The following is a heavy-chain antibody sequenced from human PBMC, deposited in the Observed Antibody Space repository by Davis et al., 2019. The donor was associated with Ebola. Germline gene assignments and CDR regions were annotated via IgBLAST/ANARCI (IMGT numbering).Heavy chain of an antibody. D-gene: IGHD3-16*01. Sequence: GESLKISCAASGFTVSSNYMSWVRQAPGKGLEWVAVIYSSGRTFYADSVKGRFTISRDNSNNTLYLQMDTPRSEDTAVYHCARGISGGTVTLGDWGEGTTVTVSS. CDR1: GFTVSSNY. V-gene: IGHV3-66*02. J-gene: IGHJ6*04. CDR3: ARGISGGTVTLGD. CDR2: IYSSGRT.